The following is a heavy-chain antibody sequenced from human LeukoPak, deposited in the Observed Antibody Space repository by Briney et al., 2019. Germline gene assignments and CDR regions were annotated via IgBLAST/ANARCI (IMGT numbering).Heavy chain of an antibody. Sequence: LPGGSLRLSCAASGFTFSSYSMNWVRQAPGKGLEWVSYISSSSSTIYYAGSVKGRFTISRDNAKNSLYLQMNSLRDEDTAVYYCARDYDILTGYTNWFDPWGQGTLVTVSS. CDR3: ARDYDILTGYTNWFDP. CDR1: GFTFSSYS. D-gene: IGHD3-9*01. V-gene: IGHV3-48*02. J-gene: IGHJ5*02. CDR2: ISSSSSTI.